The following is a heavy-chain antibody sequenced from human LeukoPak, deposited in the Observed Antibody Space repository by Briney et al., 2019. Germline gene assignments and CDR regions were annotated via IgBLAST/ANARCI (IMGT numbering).Heavy chain of an antibody. J-gene: IGHJ4*02. CDR2: IHYSGST. D-gene: IGHD3-3*01. Sequence: SETLSLTCTVSGGSISSYYRSWIRQPPGKGLEWIGYIHYSGSTNYNPSLKSRVTISVDTSKNQFSLKLSSVTAADTAVYYCAREGNDFWSGFYRWGQGTLVTVSS. CDR1: GGSISSYY. CDR3: AREGNDFWSGFYR. V-gene: IGHV4-59*01.